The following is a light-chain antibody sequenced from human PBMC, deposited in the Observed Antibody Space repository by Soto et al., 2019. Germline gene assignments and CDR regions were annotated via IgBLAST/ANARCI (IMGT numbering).Light chain of an antibody. Sequence: QSALTQPRSVSGSPGQSVTISCTGTSSDVGAYNYVSWYQQHPGQAPKVVVYDVTKRPSGVPDRFSGSKSGNTASLTISGLQAEDGADYYCCSYAGIYSYVFGSGTKVTVL. CDR2: DVT. CDR1: SSDVGAYNY. CDR3: CSYAGIYSYV. V-gene: IGLV2-11*01. J-gene: IGLJ1*01.